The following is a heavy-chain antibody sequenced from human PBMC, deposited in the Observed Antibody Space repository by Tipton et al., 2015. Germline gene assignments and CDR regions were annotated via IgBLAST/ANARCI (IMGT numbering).Heavy chain of an antibody. CDR1: GFTFSSYA. V-gene: IGHV3-23*01. Sequence: SLRLSCAASGFTFSSYAMSWVRQAPGKGLEWVSAISGSGGSTYYADSVKGRFTISRDNSKNTLYLQMNSLRAEDTAVYYCARVVGLPGAFDIWGQGTMVTVSS. J-gene: IGHJ3*02. CDR2: ISGSGGST. D-gene: IGHD2-15*01. CDR3: ARVVGLPGAFDI.